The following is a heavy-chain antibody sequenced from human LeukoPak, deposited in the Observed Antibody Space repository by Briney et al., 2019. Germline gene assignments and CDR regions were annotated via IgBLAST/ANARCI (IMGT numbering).Heavy chain of an antibody. CDR2: IKQDGSEK. CDR1: GFTFSSHW. J-gene: IGHJ4*02. V-gene: IGHV3-7*01. D-gene: IGHD6-19*01. Sequence: GGSLRLSCAASGFTFSSHWMSWVRQAPGKGQERVANIKQDGSEKYYVEAVKGRFTSSRDNAKKPLYLQMTSLSAEDTAVYYCATTLGSGWKFDYWGQGTLVTVSS. CDR3: ATTLGSGWKFDY.